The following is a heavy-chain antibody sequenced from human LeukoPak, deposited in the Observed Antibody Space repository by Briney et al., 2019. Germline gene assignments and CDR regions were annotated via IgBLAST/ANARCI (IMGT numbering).Heavy chain of an antibody. V-gene: IGHV3-73*01. D-gene: IGHD1-26*01. CDR1: GSTFSGSA. CDR2: IDKKDKGYATAT. Sequence: GGSLKLSCAASGSTFSGSAIHWVRQSSGKGLEWVGQIDKKDKGYATATAYAASVKGRFTISRDDSINTAYLQMKSLRTEDTALYYCTRDSGTYNWFDPWGQGTLVTVSS. CDR3: TRDSGTYNWFDP. J-gene: IGHJ5*02.